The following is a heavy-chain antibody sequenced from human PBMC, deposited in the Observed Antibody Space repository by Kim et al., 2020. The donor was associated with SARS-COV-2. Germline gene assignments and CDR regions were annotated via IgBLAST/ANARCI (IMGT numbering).Heavy chain of an antibody. CDR1: GFTFSSYA. CDR2: ISGGAGST. D-gene: IGHD5-18*01. CDR3: AKSRGYTYGYPSDY. Sequence: GGSLRLSCAASGFTFSSYAMAWVRQAPEKGLEWVSTISGGAGSTLYADSVKGRFTISRDNSKNTLFLRMNSLRAEDTAIYYCAKSRGYTYGYPSDYWGQGTLVTVSS. V-gene: IGHV3-23*01. J-gene: IGHJ4*02.